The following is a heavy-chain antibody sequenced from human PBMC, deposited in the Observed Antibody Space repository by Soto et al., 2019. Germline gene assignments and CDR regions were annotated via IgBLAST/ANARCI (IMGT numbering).Heavy chain of an antibody. V-gene: IGHV1-69*01. D-gene: IGHD4-4*01. Sequence: QVQLVQSGAEVKKPGSSVKVSCKASGGTFSSYAISWVRQAPGQGHEWMGGIIPIFGTANYAQKFQGRVTITADESTSTAYMELSSLRSEDTAVYYCARDTPTTDNSNYYYGMDVWGQGTTVTVSS. CDR3: ARDTPTTDNSNYYYGMDV. CDR1: GGTFSSYA. CDR2: IIPIFGTA. J-gene: IGHJ6*02.